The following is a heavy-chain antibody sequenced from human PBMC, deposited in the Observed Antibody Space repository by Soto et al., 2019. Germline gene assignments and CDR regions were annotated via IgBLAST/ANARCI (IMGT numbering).Heavy chain of an antibody. CDR2: INPDTGGT. J-gene: IGHJ4*02. CDR3: AREGNARSLSN. V-gene: IGHV1-2*02. Sequence: ASVKVSCKASGYIFTSYYVYWVRQAPGQGPEWMGWINPDTGGTNYAQNFQGRVTMTRDTSISTAYMELSRLRSDDTAIYYSAREGNARSLSNWGQGTLVTVSS. CDR1: GYIFTSYY. D-gene: IGHD1-1*01.